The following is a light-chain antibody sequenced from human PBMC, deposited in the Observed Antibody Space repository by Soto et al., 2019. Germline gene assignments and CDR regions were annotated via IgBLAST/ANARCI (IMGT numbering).Light chain of an antibody. J-gene: IGKJ2*01. Sequence: EIVLTQSPGTLSLSPGERATLSCRASQSVSSSYLAWYQQKPGQAPRLLIYGASSWATGIPDRFSGSGSGTDFTLTISRLEPEDFAVYYCQQYGSSPRGTFGQGTKLEIK. CDR1: QSVSSSY. CDR2: GAS. CDR3: QQYGSSPRGT. V-gene: IGKV3-20*01.